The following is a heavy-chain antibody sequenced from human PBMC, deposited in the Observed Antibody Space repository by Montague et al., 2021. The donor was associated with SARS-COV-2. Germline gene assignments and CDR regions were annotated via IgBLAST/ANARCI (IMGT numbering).Heavy chain of an antibody. V-gene: IGHV4-59*02. Sequence: SETLSLTCTVSGVSVTYYYWSWIRQPPGKGLEWIGDIYYTGSTNYNPSLKSRVTISVDTSKNQFSLKLSSVTAADTALYYCARGPEDDAINGALDFWGQGTLVTVSS. D-gene: IGHD2-8*01. J-gene: IGHJ4*02. CDR2: IYYTGST. CDR3: ARGPEDDAINGALDF. CDR1: GVSVTYYY.